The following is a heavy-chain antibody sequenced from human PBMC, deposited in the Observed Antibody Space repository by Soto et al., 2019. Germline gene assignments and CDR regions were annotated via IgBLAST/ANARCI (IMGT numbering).Heavy chain of an antibody. V-gene: IGHV1-18*01. CDR2: ISAYNGNT. J-gene: IGHJ4*02. CDR1: GYTFTSYG. CDR3: ARAVSPLYCSGGSCYYFDY. D-gene: IGHD2-15*01. Sequence: ASVKVSCKASGYTFTSYGISWVRQAPGQGLEWMGWISAYNGNTNYAQKLQGRVTMTTDTSTSTAYMELRSLRSDDTAVYYCARAVSPLYCSGGSCYYFDYWGQGTLVTGLL.